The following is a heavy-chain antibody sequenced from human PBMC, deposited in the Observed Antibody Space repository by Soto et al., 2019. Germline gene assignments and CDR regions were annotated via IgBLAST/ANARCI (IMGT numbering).Heavy chain of an antibody. J-gene: IGHJ4*02. V-gene: IGHV3-53*01. Sequence: GGSLRLSCAASGFTVSSNYMSWVRQAPGKGLEWVSVISSGGSTYYADSVKGRFTISGDNSKNTLFLQMNSLSAEDTAVYYCARMRGRYYFDYWGQGTLVTVSS. CDR1: GFTVSSNY. CDR3: ARMRGRYYFDY. D-gene: IGHD4-17*01. CDR2: ISSGGST.